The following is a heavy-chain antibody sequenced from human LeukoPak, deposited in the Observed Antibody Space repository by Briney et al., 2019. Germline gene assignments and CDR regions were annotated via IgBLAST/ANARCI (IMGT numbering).Heavy chain of an antibody. J-gene: IGHJ6*02. Sequence: SQTLSLTCAVSGGSISSGGYSWSWIRQPPGKGLEWIGYIYYSGSTNYNPSLKSRVTISVDTSKNQFSLKLSSVTAADTAVYYCARHLFLTGYNYYYYGMDVWGQGTTVTVSS. CDR3: ARHLFLTGYNYYYYGMDV. V-gene: IGHV4-30-4*07. CDR2: IYYSGST. D-gene: IGHD3-9*01. CDR1: GGSISSGGYS.